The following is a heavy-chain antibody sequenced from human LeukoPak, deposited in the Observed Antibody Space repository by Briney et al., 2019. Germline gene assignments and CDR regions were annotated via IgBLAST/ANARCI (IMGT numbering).Heavy chain of an antibody. CDR3: ATRQWELRPFDY. CDR1: GGSISSSSYY. J-gene: IGHJ4*02. Sequence: SETLSLTCTVSGGSISSSSYYWGWIRQPPGKGLEWIGSIYYSGSTNYNPSLKSRVTISVDTSKNQFSLKLSSVTAADTAVYYCATRQWELRPFDYWGQGTLVTVSS. CDR2: IYYSGST. V-gene: IGHV4-39*07. D-gene: IGHD1-26*01.